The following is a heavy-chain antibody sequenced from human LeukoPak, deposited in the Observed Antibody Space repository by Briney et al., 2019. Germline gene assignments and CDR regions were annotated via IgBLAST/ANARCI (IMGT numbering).Heavy chain of an antibody. J-gene: IGHJ4*02. CDR2: IYYTGST. D-gene: IGHD3-22*01. Sequence: QPSETLSLTCTVSGGSISSSPYYWGWIRQPPGKGLEWIGYIYYTGSTYYNPSLKNRVTISVDTSKNQFSLRLSSVTAADTAVYYCARFSKYSDSSIHYLDYWGQGTLVSVSS. CDR3: ARFSKYSDSSIHYLDY. CDR1: GGSISSSPYY. V-gene: IGHV4-61*05.